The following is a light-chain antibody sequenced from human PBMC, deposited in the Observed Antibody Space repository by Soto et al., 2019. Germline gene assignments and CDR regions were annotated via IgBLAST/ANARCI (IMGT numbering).Light chain of an antibody. V-gene: IGKV3-20*01. CDR2: ASS. Sequence: EIVLTQSPVTLSLSPGERATLSCRASQSVSSSYLAWYQQKPGQAPRLLIYASSSRATGIPDRFSGSGSGADLTVTISRLEPEDFEVDYCQQYGSSPYTFGQGTKLEIK. J-gene: IGKJ2*01. CDR3: QQYGSSPYT. CDR1: QSVSSSY.